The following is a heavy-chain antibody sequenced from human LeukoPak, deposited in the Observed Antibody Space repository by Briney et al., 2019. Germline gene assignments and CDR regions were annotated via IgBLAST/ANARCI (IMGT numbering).Heavy chain of an antibody. D-gene: IGHD1-26*01. CDR3: ARESAGWGARWGLSSDY. V-gene: IGHV4-30-2*01. Sequence: SETLSLTCTVSGGSISSGGYYWSWIRQPPGKGLEGIGYIYHSGSTYYNPSLKSRVTISVDRSKNQFSLRLSSVTAADTAVYYCARESAGWGARWGLSSDYWGQGTLVTVSS. J-gene: IGHJ4*02. CDR2: IYHSGST. CDR1: GGSISSGGYY.